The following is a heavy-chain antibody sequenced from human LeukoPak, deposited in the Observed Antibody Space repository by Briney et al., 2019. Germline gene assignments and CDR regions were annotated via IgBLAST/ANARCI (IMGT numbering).Heavy chain of an antibody. V-gene: IGHV3-23*01. CDR1: GFRFSSYA. CDR3: AKDGTAYYDFFGPTSY. Sequence: GGSLRLSCAASGFRFSSYAMSWVRQAPGKGLEWVSAISGSGGSTYYADSVKGRFTISRDNSKNTLYLQMNSLRAEDTAVYYCAKDGTAYYDFFGPTSYWGQGTLVTVSS. D-gene: IGHD3-3*01. CDR2: ISGSGGST. J-gene: IGHJ4*02.